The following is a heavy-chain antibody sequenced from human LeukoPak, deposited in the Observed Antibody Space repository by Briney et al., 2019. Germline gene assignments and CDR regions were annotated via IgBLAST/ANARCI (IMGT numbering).Heavy chain of an antibody. J-gene: IGHJ3*02. D-gene: IGHD1-14*01. CDR2: ISGDASGT. Sequence: GGSLRLSCAGSGFTFTSYAMSWVRQAPGKGLEWVSAISGDASGTYYTDSVKGRFTISRDNSKNTLFLQMNSLRAEDTAVYYCAKGGVTSVYHAFDIWGRGTMVTVSS. CDR1: GFTFTSYA. CDR3: AKGGVTSVYHAFDI. V-gene: IGHV3-23*01.